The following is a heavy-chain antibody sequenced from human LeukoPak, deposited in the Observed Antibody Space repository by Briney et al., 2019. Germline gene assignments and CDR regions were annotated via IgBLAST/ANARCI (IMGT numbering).Heavy chain of an antibody. CDR1: GYTFTSYY. CDR3: AREGSGGYLDY. J-gene: IGHJ4*02. CDR2: INPSGTNT. Sequence: ASVKVSCKASGYTFTSYYMHWVRQAPGQGLEWMGLINPSGTNTNYAQKFRGRVTMTRDTSTSTVYMDLSSLRSEDTAMYFCAREGSGGYLDYWGQGTLVTVSS. V-gene: IGHV1-46*01. D-gene: IGHD2-8*02.